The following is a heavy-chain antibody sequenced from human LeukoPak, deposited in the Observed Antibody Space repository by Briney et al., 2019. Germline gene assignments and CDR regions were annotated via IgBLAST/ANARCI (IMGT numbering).Heavy chain of an antibody. CDR3: AKSSLSLYSSGWVFYY. D-gene: IGHD6-19*01. V-gene: IGHV3-23*01. J-gene: IGHJ4*02. Sequence: GGSLRLSCAASGFTFSSYAMSWVRQAPGKGLEWVSGISGSGGSTYYADSVKGRFTISRDNSKNTLYLQMNSLRAEDTAVYYCAKSSLSLYSSGWVFYYWGQGTLVTVSS. CDR1: GFTFSSYA. CDR2: ISGSGGST.